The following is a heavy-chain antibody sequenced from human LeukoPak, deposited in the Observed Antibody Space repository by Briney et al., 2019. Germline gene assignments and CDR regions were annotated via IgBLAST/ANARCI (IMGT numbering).Heavy chain of an antibody. J-gene: IGHJ6*02. D-gene: IGHD2-15*01. CDR2: INPSGGST. Sequence: VASVNVSCAASGYTFTNYYIHWVRQAPGQGLEWLGVINPSGGSTSYAQKFQGRVILTRDTSTSTVYMELSSLRSEDTAVYYCAREGVDYYYGMDVWGQGTTVTVSS. V-gene: IGHV1-46*01. CDR1: GYTFTNYY. CDR3: AREGVDYYYGMDV.